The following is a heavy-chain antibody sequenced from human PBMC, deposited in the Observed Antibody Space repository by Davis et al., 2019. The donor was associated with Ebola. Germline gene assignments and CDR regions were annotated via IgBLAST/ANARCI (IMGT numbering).Heavy chain of an antibody. Sequence: GESLKISCAASGFTFSSYAMSWVRQAPGKGLEWVSAISGSGGSKYYADSVKGRFTISRDNSKNTLYLQMNSLRDEDTAVYHCAKSLSLWSGRGMDVWGKGTTVTVSS. D-gene: IGHD3-10*02. CDR2: ISGSGGSK. J-gene: IGHJ6*04. CDR3: AKSLSLWSGRGMDV. CDR1: GFTFSSYA. V-gene: IGHV3-23*01.